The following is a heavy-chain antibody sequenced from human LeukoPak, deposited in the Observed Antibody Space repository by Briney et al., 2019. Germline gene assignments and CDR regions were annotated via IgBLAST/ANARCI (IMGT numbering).Heavy chain of an antibody. D-gene: IGHD6-13*01. CDR2: IYYSGSN. Sequence: SETLSLTCTVSGGSISSDDYYWSWIRQPAGKGLEWIGYIYYSGSNNYNPSLKSRVTISVDTSKNQFSLKLSSVTAADAAVYYCARGVSGSRSGDWFGPWGQGTLVTVSS. CDR3: ARGVSGSRSGDWFGP. J-gene: IGHJ5*02. CDR1: GGSISSDDYY. V-gene: IGHV4-61*10.